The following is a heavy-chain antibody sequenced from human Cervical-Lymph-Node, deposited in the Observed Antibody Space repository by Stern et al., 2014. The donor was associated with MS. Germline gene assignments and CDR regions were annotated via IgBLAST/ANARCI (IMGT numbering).Heavy chain of an antibody. D-gene: IGHD4-17*01. J-gene: IGHJ4*02. CDR1: GHILSNLP. CDR3: ASPLPYAK. V-gene: IGHV1-46*01. Sequence: QVQLGQSGAEVKKPGASVKISCKTSGHILSNLPFHWIRQAPGQGLEWMGIIRPTGNNTAYAKRFQGRINVTWDTSTATVFMELHSLKSEDTAMFYCASPLPYAKWGQGTLITVSS. CDR2: IRPTGNNT.